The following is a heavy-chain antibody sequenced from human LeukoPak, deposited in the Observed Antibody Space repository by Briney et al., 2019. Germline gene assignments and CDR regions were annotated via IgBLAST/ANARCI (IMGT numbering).Heavy chain of an antibody. CDR1: GGSISTRSPY. D-gene: IGHD5-18*01. CDR3: ARKSVARGYRKSLYYFDY. V-gene: IGHV4-39*01. J-gene: IGHJ4*02. Sequence: PSETLSLTCTASGGSISTRSPYWGWVRQPPGKGLEWIGSIKYSGSTSYNPSLKSRVTISVDTSTNQFSLKLSSVTAADTAVYYCARKSVARGYRKSLYYFDYWGQGTLVTVSS. CDR2: IKYSGST.